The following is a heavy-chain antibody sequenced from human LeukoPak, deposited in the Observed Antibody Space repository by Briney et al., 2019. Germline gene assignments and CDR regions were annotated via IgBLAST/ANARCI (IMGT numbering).Heavy chain of an antibody. D-gene: IGHD1-26*01. CDR2: INSDGSST. Sequence: GGSLRLSCAASGFTFSSYWMHWVRQAPGKGLVWVSRINSDGSSTSYADSVKGRFTISRDNSKNTLYLQMNSVRAEDTAVYYCAKQWELSLYWGQGTLVTVSS. J-gene: IGHJ4*02. V-gene: IGHV3-74*01. CDR1: GFTFSSYW. CDR3: AKQWELSLY.